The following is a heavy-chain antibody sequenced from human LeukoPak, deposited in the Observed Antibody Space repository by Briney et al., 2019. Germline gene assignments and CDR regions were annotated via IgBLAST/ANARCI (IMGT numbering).Heavy chain of an antibody. J-gene: IGHJ4*02. Sequence: PGGSLRLSCAASGFTFSSYAMSWVRQAAGKGLEWVSAISGSGGSTYYADSVKGRFTISRDNSKNTLYLQMNSLRAEDTAVYYCAKQTYYDFWSGLLFDYWGQGTLVTVSS. CDR3: AKQTYYDFWSGLLFDY. V-gene: IGHV3-23*01. CDR2: ISGSGGST. CDR1: GFTFSSYA. D-gene: IGHD3-3*01.